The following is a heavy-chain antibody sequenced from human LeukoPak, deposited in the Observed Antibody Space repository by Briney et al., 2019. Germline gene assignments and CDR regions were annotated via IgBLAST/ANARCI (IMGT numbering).Heavy chain of an antibody. V-gene: IGHV4-31*03. CDR3: ARDPGGDYSDY. CDR1: GGSISSGGYY. CDR2: IYYSGIT. Sequence: PSQTLSLTCTVSGGSISSGGYYWSWIRQHPGKGLEWIGYIYYSGITHYNPSLKSRVIISVDTSKNQFSLKLSSVTAADTAVYYCARDPGGDYSDYWGQGTLVTVSS. J-gene: IGHJ4*02.